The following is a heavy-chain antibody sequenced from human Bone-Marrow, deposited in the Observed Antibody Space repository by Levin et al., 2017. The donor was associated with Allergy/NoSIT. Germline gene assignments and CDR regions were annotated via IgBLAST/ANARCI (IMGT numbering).Heavy chain of an antibody. CDR1: GGSISSSSYY. J-gene: IGHJ5*02. D-gene: IGHD3-22*01. CDR2: IYYSGST. CDR3: ARHGAHSSGYLNWFDP. Sequence: ESLKISCTVSGGSISSSSYYWGWIRQPPGKGLEWIGSIYYSGSTYYNPSLKSRVTISVDTSKNQFSLKLSSVTAADTAVYYCARHGAHSSGYLNWFDPWGQGTLVTVSS. V-gene: IGHV4-39*01.